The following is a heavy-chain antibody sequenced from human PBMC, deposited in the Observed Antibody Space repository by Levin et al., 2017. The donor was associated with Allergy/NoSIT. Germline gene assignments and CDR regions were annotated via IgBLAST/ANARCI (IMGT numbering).Heavy chain of an antibody. CDR2: IYYKGSA. V-gene: IGHV4-59*01. D-gene: IGHD3-16*02. Sequence: GSLRLSCTVSGGSISPYYWTWSRQPPGKGLEWVGHIYYKGSANYNPSLKSRVTISLDTSKNQFSLKLSSVTAADTAVYYCARYRPGDAFDMWGQGTVVTVSS. J-gene: IGHJ3*02. CDR3: ARYRPGDAFDM. CDR1: GGSISPYY.